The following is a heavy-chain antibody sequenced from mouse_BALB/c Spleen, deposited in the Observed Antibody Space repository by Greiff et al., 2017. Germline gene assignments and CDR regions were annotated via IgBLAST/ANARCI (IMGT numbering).Heavy chain of an antibody. V-gene: IGHV5-6-5*01. J-gene: IGHJ3*01. CDR3: ARGSDYGFAY. D-gene: IGHD2-4*01. CDR1: GFTFSSYA. Sequence: EVQLQESGGGLVKPGGSLKLSCAASGFTFSSYAMSWVRQTPEKRLEWVASISSGGSTYYPDSVKGRFTISRDNARNILYLQMSSLRSEDTAMYYCARGSDYGFAYWGQGTLVTVSA. CDR2: ISSGGST.